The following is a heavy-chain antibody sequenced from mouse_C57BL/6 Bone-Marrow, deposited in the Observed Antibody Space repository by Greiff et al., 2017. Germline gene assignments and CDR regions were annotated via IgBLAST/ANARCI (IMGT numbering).Heavy chain of an antibody. D-gene: IGHD3-3*01. V-gene: IGHV5-17*01. CDR1: GFTFSDYG. CDR2: ISSGSSTI. J-gene: IGHJ2*01. CDR3: ARGCLHYLDY. Sequence: EVKVVESGGGLVKPGGSLKLSCAASGFTFSDYGMHWVRQAPEKGLEWVAYISSGSSTIYYADTVKGRFTISRDNATNTLYLQMTSLRSEDTAIYYCARGCLHYLDYWGQGATLTVSS.